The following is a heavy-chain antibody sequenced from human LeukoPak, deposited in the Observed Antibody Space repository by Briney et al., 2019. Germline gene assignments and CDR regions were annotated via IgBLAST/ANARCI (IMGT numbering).Heavy chain of an antibody. J-gene: IGHJ3*02. D-gene: IGHD2-15*01. CDR1: GGSVSSGSYY. CDR2: IYCSGST. Sequence: PSETLSLTCTVSGGSVSSGSYYWSWIRQPPGKGLEWIGYIYCSGSTNYNPSLKSRVTISVDTSKNQFSLKLSSVTAADTAVYYCAANPPLPTRYCSGGSCYSDAFDIWGQGTMVTVSS. V-gene: IGHV4-61*01. CDR3: AANPPLPTRYCSGGSCYSDAFDI.